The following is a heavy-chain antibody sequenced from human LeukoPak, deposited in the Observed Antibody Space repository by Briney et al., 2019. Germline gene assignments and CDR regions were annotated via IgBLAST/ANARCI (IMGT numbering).Heavy chain of an antibody. CDR1: GTYW. D-gene: IGHD2/OR15-2a*01. Sequence: AGGPLRLSCAASGTYWMHWVRQAPGKGLVWVSHINSDGSWTGYADSVKGRFTISKDNAKNTVSLQMNNLRAEDTAVYYCVTFYETYWGRGTLVTVSS. CDR3: VTFYETY. V-gene: IGHV3-74*01. CDR2: INSDGSWT. J-gene: IGHJ4*02.